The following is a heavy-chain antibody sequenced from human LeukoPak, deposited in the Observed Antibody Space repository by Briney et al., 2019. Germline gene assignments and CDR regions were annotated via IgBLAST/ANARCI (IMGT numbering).Heavy chain of an antibody. V-gene: IGHV4-30-4*01. J-gene: IGHJ6*02. D-gene: IGHD3-3*01. Sequence: PSETLSLACTVSGGSISSGDYYWSWIRQPLGKGLEWIGYIFYSGSTYYNPSLKSRLFISVDTSRNQFSLKLTSVTAADTAVYYCARDSAIFYGMDVWGQGTTVTVSS. CDR3: ARDSAIFYGMDV. CDR2: IFYSGST. CDR1: GGSISSGDYY.